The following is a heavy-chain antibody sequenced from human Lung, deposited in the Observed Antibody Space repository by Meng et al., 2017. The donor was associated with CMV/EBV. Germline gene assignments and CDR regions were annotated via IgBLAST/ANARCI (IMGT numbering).Heavy chain of an antibody. Sequence: CTVSGGSMSSGDYYWTWIRQPPGKGLEWIGYIYYSGSTYYNPSLKSRVTISVDTSKKQFSLKLSSVTAADTAVYYCARGSVPLSWFDPWGQGTLVTVSS. D-gene: IGHD5/OR15-5a*01. CDR3: ARGSVPLSWFDP. J-gene: IGHJ5*02. V-gene: IGHV4-30-4*01. CDR2: IYYSGST. CDR1: GGSMSSGDYY.